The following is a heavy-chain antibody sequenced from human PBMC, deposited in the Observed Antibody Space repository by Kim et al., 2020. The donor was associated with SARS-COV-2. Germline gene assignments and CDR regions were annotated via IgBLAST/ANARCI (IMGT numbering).Heavy chain of an antibody. V-gene: IGHV3-21*01. D-gene: IGHD2-15*01. Sequence: GGSLRLSCAASGFTFSSYSMNWVRQAPGKGLEWVSSISSSSSYIYYADSVKGRFTISRDNAKNSLYLQMNSLRAEDTAVYYCARERGGGSCYSVGVGCNYYGMDVWGQGTTVTVSS. CDR2: ISSSSSYI. CDR3: ARERGGGSCYSVGVGCNYYGMDV. CDR1: GFTFSSYS. J-gene: IGHJ6*02.